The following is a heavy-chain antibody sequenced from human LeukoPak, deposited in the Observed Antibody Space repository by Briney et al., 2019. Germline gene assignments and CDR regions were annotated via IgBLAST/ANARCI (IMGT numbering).Heavy chain of an antibody. CDR3: ARTAVAAPDAFDI. CDR2: INHSGST. J-gene: IGHJ3*02. V-gene: IGHV4-34*01. Sequence: PSETLSLTCAVYGGSFSGYYWSWIRQPPGKGLEWIGEINHSGSTNYNPSLKSRVTISVDTSKNQFSLKLSSVTAADTAVYYCARTAVAAPDAFDILGQGTMVTVSS. D-gene: IGHD6-19*01. CDR1: GGSFSGYY.